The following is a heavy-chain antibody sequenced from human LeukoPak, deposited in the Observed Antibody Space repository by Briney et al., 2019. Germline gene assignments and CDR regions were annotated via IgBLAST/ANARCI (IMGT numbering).Heavy chain of an antibody. D-gene: IGHD3-10*02. V-gene: IGHV3-48*03. CDR1: GFTFSSYE. Sequence: GGSLRLSCAASGFTFSSYEMNWVRQAPGKGLEWVSYISNSGSTIYYADSVKGRFTISRDDAKNSLYLQMNSLRAEDTAVYYCAELGITMIGGVWGKGTTVTISS. J-gene: IGHJ6*04. CDR2: ISNSGSTI. CDR3: AELGITMIGGV.